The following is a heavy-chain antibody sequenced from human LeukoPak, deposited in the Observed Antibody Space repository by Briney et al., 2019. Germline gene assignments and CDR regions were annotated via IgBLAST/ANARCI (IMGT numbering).Heavy chain of an antibody. CDR1: GFSFSDYP. Sequence: GGSLRLSCGGSGFSFSDYPMDWVRQAPGEGPEWVARIRDKSNGYTTEYAASVRNRFIISRDDSKNSLYFQLNSLKSEDTAVYYCARRGPDRALDYWGQGTMVTVSS. CDR3: ARRGPDRALDY. J-gene: IGHJ4*02. CDR2: IRDKSNGYTT. D-gene: IGHD1-26*01. V-gene: IGHV3-72*01.